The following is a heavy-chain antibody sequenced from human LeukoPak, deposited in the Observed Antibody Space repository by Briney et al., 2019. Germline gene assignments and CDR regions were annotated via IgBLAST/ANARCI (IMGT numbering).Heavy chain of an antibody. J-gene: IGHJ4*02. CDR2: INPNSGGT. V-gene: IGHV1-2*02. Sequence: ASAKVSCKAAGYTFTGYYMHWVRQAPGQGLEWMGWINPNSGGTNYAQKFQGRVTMTRDTSISTAYMELSRLRSDDTAVFYCARATYYQGWVVVPAAIYFDYWGQGTLVTVSS. CDR3: ARATYYQGWVVVPAAIYFDY. CDR1: GYTFTGYY. D-gene: IGHD2-2*02.